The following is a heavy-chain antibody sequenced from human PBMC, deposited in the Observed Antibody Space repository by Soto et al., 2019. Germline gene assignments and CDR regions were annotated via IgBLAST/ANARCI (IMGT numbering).Heavy chain of an antibody. V-gene: IGHV4-31*03. Sequence: SETLSLTCTVSGGPFPNGGYYWSWIRQEPGKGLEWIGYTHYSGDTSYNPSFRSRFTISTDTSKTQFSLRLRSVTSADTAVYYCARGDSQVSSVFDYWGQGMLVAVSS. CDR1: GGPFPNGGYY. J-gene: IGHJ4*02. D-gene: IGHD3-16*01. CDR3: ARGDSQVSSVFDY. CDR2: THYSGDT.